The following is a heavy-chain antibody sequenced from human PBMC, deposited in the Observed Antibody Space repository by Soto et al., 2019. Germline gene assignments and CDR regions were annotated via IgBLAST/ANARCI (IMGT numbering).Heavy chain of an antibody. D-gene: IGHD2-15*01. CDR3: ARGAHVPPRYSSYFDY. CDR2: IYHNGYT. V-gene: IGHV4-4*02. Sequence: QVQLQESGPGLVKPSGTLSLTCAVSGGSIDNSNWWSWVRQPPGKGLEWLGEIYHNGYTNYNPSPKSRVTISVDKYRNKLSLKLSSVIAADTAVYYCARGAHVPPRYSSYFDYWGQGTLVTVSS. J-gene: IGHJ4*02. CDR1: GGSIDNSNW.